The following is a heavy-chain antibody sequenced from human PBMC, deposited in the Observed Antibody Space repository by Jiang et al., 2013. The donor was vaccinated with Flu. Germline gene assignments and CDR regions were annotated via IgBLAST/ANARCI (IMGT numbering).Heavy chain of an antibody. J-gene: IGHJ4*02. CDR3: ARHRDSAGYSNMFDY. CDR2: IYTTDSRS. CDR1: GYPFTAYW. V-gene: IGHV5-51*01. D-gene: IGHD3-22*01. Sequence: GAEVKKPGESLKISCTGSGYPFTAYWIGWVRQMPGKGLEWMGIIYTTDSRSRYSPSSQGLVSFSVDTSTRTAYLHLGNLRASDTAIYYCARHRDSAGYSNMFDYWGQGTLVTVSS.